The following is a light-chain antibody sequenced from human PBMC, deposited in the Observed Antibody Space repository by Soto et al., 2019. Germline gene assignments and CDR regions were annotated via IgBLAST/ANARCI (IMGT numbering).Light chain of an antibody. CDR2: RAS. J-gene: IGKJ2*01. CDR1: QSLSNK. V-gene: IGKV3-15*01. CDR3: QQYNNWPYT. Sequence: EIVMTQSPATLSVSPGERATLSCRASQSLSNKLAWYQQKPGRAPRLLIFRASTRATGIPARFSGSGSGTEFTLTISGLQSEDFAVYYCQQYNNWPYTFGQGTKLEMK.